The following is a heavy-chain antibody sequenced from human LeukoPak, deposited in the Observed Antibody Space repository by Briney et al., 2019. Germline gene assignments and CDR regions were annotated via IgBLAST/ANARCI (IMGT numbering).Heavy chain of an antibody. CDR3: AKGHSTPFDY. CDR1: GFTFSDYS. Sequence: GGSLRLSCAASGFTFSDYSMSWIRQAPGKGLEWVSAISGSGGSTYYADSVKGRFTISRDNSKNTLYLQMNSLRAEDTAVYYCAKGHSTPFDYWGQGTLVTVSS. D-gene: IGHD2-2*01. CDR2: ISGSGGST. J-gene: IGHJ4*02. V-gene: IGHV3-23*01.